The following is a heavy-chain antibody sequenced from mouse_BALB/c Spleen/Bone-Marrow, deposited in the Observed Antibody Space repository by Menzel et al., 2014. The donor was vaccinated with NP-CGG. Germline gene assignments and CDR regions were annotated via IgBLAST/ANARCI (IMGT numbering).Heavy chain of an antibody. Sequence: VQLQQSGAELMKPGASVKISCKATGYTFSNYWIEWIKQRPGHGLEWIGEILPGSGSTDYNENFKVEATFTADTSSNTAYMHLSSLSSENSAVYCCARERSSCFDVWGAGTPVSASP. V-gene: IGHV1-9*01. CDR1: GYTFSNYW. J-gene: IGHJ1*01. CDR2: ILPGSGST. CDR3: ARERSSCFDV.